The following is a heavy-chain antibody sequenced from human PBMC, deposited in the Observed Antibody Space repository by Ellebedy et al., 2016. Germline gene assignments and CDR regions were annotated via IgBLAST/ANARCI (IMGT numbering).Heavy chain of an antibody. V-gene: IGHV4-4*02. Sequence: GSLRLSXVVSGGSISSKYWWSWVRQPPGKGLEWIGEISPGGNTNYSPSLKSRVTMSVDKSKNQFSLKLTSVTAADTAVYYCASVYYDTSGYYYVPRFDYWGQGTLVTVSS. D-gene: IGHD3-22*01. CDR1: GGSISSKYW. CDR2: ISPGGNT. CDR3: ASVYYDTSGYYYVPRFDY. J-gene: IGHJ4*02.